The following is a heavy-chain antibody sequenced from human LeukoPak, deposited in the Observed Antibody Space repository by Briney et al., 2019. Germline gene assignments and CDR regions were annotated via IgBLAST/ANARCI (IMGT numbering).Heavy chain of an antibody. D-gene: IGHD3-22*01. CDR1: GFTFSSYA. CDR3: AKDTLLLLY. J-gene: IGHJ4*02. Sequence: GGSLRLSCAASGFTFSSYAMSWIRQAPGKGLEWVSAISGSGGSTYYADSVKGRFTISRDNAKSTLYLQMNSLRAEDTALYYCAKDTLLLLYWGQGTLVTVSS. CDR2: ISGSGGST. V-gene: IGHV3-23*01.